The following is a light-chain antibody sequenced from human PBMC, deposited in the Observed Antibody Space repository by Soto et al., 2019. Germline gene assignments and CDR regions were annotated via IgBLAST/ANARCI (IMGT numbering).Light chain of an antibody. CDR2: GAS. CDR3: QHYNSWPPL. CDR1: QSVSDN. Sequence: DIGMTQSPATLSVSPGETATLSCRASQSVSDNLAWYQQKRGQAPRLLIYGASIRATGIPARFSGSGSGTEFTLTISSLQSEDFAVYYCQHYNSWPPLFGPGTKVDSK. J-gene: IGKJ3*01. V-gene: IGKV3-15*01.